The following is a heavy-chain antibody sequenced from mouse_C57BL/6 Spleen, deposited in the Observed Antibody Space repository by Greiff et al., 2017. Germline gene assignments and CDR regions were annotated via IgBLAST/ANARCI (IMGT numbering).Heavy chain of an antibody. V-gene: IGHV1-19*01. CDR3: ARGGPHDYDGDFDY. CDR2: INPYNGGT. D-gene: IGHD2-4*01. CDR1: GYTFTDYY. J-gene: IGHJ2*01. Sequence: EVQLQQSGPVLVKPGASVKMSCKASGYTFTDYYMNWVKQSHGKSLEWIGVINPYNGGTSYNQKFKGKATLTVDKSSSTAYMELNSLTSEDSAVYYCARGGPHDYDGDFDYWGQGTTLTVSS.